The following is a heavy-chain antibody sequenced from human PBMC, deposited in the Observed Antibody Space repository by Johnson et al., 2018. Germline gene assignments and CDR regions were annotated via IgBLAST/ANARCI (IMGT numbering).Heavy chain of an antibody. Sequence: EVQLVESGGGLVQPGGSXRLSCAASGFTFSTYAMTWVRQAPGKGLEWVSLISGGGGTYYAASVKGQFTISGNNPKNTLYLQLHRLSAEDPALYYCAKALGSGYGKDYFDHWGQGALVTVSS. J-gene: IGHJ4*02. CDR3: AKALGSGYGKDYFDH. CDR2: ISGGGGT. V-gene: IGHV3-23*04. CDR1: GFTFSTYA. D-gene: IGHD5-18*01.